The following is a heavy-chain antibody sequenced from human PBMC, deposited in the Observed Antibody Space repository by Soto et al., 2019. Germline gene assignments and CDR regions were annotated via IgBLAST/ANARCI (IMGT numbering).Heavy chain of an antibody. CDR2: ISSSSSTI. CDR3: ARGGDILTGYYSPYYYYGMDV. CDR1: GFTFSSYS. V-gene: IGHV3-48*01. J-gene: IGHJ6*02. D-gene: IGHD3-9*01. Sequence: GGALRISCAASGFTFSSYSMKWVRQAPGKGLEWVSYISSSSSTIYYADSVKGRFTISRDNAKNSLYLQMNSLRAEDTAVYYCARGGDILTGYYSPYYYYGMDVWGQGTTVTVSS.